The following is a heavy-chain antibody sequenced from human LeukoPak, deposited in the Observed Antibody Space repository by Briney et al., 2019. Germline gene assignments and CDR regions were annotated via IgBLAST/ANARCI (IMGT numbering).Heavy chain of an antibody. CDR1: GDTMSSYY. CDR3: ARQNSGARLNV. Sequence: PSETLSLTCSVSGDTMSSYYWTWIRQPPGKGLEWIGYIYCSGSTNYNPSLKSRVTISVDTSKNQFSLKLNSVTAADTAVYYCARQNSGARLNVWGQGTTVTVSS. D-gene: IGHD6-25*01. V-gene: IGHV4-59*08. CDR2: IYCSGST. J-gene: IGHJ6*02.